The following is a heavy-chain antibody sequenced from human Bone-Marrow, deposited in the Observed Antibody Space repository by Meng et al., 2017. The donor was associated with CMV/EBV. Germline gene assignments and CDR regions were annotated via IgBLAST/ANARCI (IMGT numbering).Heavy chain of an antibody. J-gene: IGHJ6*02. CDR2: INPNSGGT. D-gene: IGHD2-2*01. CDR1: GYTFTGYY. Sequence: ASVKVSCKASGYTFTGYYMHWVRQAPGQGLEWMGWINPNSGGTNYAQKFQGRVTMTRDTSISTAYMELSRLRACVTAVYYCVRDSIVVPAIVYYYYVMDVWGQGTTVTVSS. V-gene: IGHV1-2*02. CDR3: VRDSIVVPAIVYYYYVMDV.